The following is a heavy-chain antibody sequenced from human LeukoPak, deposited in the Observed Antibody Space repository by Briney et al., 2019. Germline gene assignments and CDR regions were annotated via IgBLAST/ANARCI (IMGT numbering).Heavy chain of an antibody. V-gene: IGHV1-2*02. CDR2: MNPNSGGT. D-gene: IGHD2-2*01. Sequence: ASVKVSCKTSGYTFTNYYMHWVRQAPGQGLEWMGWMNPNSGGTNYAQKFQGRVTMTRDTSISTAYMELSRLRSDDTAVYYCARDFCSSTSCPFYYYYGMDVWGQGTTVTVSS. CDR3: ARDFCSSTSCPFYYYYGMDV. CDR1: GYTFTNYY. J-gene: IGHJ6*02.